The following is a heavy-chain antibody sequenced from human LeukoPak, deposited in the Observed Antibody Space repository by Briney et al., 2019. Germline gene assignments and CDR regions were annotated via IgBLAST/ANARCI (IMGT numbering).Heavy chain of an antibody. Sequence: GGSLRLSCAASGFTFSNHAIHWVRQAPGKGLEWVAVISYDGGNKWYADSVKGRFTISRDNSKNTLYLQMNSLRAEDTAVYYCARDPWELPPAGYFDYWGQGTLVTVSS. J-gene: IGHJ4*02. CDR3: ARDPWELPPAGYFDY. CDR2: ISYDGGNK. V-gene: IGHV3-30*01. D-gene: IGHD3-10*01. CDR1: GFTFSNHA.